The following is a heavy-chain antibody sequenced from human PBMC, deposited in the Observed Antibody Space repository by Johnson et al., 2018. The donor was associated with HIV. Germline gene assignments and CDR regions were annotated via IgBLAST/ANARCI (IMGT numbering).Heavy chain of an antibody. Sequence: VQLVESGGGLVQPGGSLRLSCAASGFTFSSYDMHWVRQATGKGLEWVSAIGTAGDTYYPGSVKGRFTISRENAKNSLYLQMNSLRAEDTALYYCARGFVRITMILVADAFDIWGQGTLVMVSS. D-gene: IGHD3-22*01. V-gene: IGHV3-13*01. CDR3: ARGFVRITMILVADAFDI. CDR2: IGTAGDT. CDR1: GFTFSSYD. J-gene: IGHJ3*02.